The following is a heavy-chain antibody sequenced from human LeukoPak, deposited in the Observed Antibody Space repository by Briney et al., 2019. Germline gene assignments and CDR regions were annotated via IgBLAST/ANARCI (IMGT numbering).Heavy chain of an antibody. CDR2: IIPIFGTA. Sequence: ASVKVSCKASGGTFISYAISWARQAPGQGLEWMGGIIPIFGTANYAQKFQGRVTITADESTSTAYMELSSLRSEDTAVYYCARDKAFGTKGDYFDYWGQGTLVTVSS. CDR3: ARDKAFGTKGDYFDY. D-gene: IGHD1-7*01. J-gene: IGHJ4*02. CDR1: GGTFISYA. V-gene: IGHV1-69*13.